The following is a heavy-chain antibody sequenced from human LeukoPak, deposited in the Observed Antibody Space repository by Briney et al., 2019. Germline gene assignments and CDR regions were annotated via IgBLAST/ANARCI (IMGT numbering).Heavy chain of an antibody. J-gene: IGHJ6*02. V-gene: IGHV4-39*01. D-gene: IGHD3-10*01. CDR3: ARAGYYYYSMDV. CDR2: IHDGGNT. CDR1: SGPINGSSNY. Sequence: SETLSLTCTFTSGPINGSSNYGGWIRQPPGKGLEWIASIHDGGNTFYNPSLKSRVTISIDTSKNQFSLKLTSVTAADTAVYYCARAGYYYYSMDVWGQGTTVTVSS.